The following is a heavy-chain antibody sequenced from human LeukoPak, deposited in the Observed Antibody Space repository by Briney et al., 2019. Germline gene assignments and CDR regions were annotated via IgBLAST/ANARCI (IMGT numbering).Heavy chain of an antibody. Sequence: SETLSLTCTVSGXSISSYYWSWIRQPPGKGLEWIGYIYYSGSTNYNPSLKSRVTISVDTSKNQFSLKLSSVTAADTAVYYCARHRSGSSWYYYYYGMDVWGQGTTVTVSS. D-gene: IGHD6-13*01. CDR3: ARHRSGSSWYYYYYGMDV. CDR2: IYYSGST. V-gene: IGHV4-59*08. J-gene: IGHJ6*02. CDR1: GXSISSYY.